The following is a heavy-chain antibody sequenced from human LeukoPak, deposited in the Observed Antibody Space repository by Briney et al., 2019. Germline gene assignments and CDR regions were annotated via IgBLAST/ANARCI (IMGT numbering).Heavy chain of an antibody. D-gene: IGHD2/OR15-2a*01. J-gene: IGHJ4*02. CDR1: GGSMTSYY. CDR3: ARHIPGNPYFDY. CDR2: IYYSGST. V-gene: IGHV4-59*08. Sequence: SETLSLTCTVSGGSMTSYYWSWIRQPPGKGLEWIGYIYYSGSTNYNPPLKSRVTISVETSKNQFSLKLRSVTAADTAVYYCARHIPGNPYFDYWGQRTLVTVSS.